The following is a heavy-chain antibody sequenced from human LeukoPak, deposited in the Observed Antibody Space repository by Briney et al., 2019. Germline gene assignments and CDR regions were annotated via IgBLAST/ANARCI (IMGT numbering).Heavy chain of an antibody. D-gene: IGHD3-22*01. J-gene: IGHJ6*03. CDR1: GFTFDDYS. CDR2: ISSSSSDI. V-gene: IGHV3-21*01. Sequence: GGSLRLFCAASGFTFDDYSMNWVRQAPGKGLEWVSSISSSSSDIYYADSVKGRFTISRDNAKNSLYLQMNSLRAEDTAVYYCAREGYYDSSGYWRYYYMDVWGKGTTVTISS. CDR3: AREGYYDSSGYWRYYYMDV.